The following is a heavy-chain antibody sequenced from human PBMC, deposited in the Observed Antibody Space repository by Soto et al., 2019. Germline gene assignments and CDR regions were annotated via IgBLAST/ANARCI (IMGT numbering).Heavy chain of an antibody. CDR2: IIPIFGTA. D-gene: IGHD3-16*01. CDR3: AYHQGGLGRGRYYSSAIGV. Sequence: ASVKVSCKASGGTFRSYAISWVRQAPGQGLEWRGGIIPIFGTANYAQKFQGRVTITADTSTSTAYMELSSLRSEDTAVYYCAYHQGGLGRGRYYSSAIGVWGHGTTDT. V-gene: IGHV1-69*06. CDR1: GGTFRSYA. J-gene: IGHJ6*02.